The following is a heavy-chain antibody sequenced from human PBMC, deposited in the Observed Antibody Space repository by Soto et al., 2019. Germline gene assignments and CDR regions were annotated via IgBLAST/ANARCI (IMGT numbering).Heavy chain of an antibody. CDR3: ATAHIAVAGYFDC. V-gene: IGHV1-24*01. J-gene: IGHJ4*02. D-gene: IGHD6-19*01. CDR2: FDPEDGET. CDR1: GYTRTELS. Sequence: QVQLVQSGAEVKKPGASVKVSCKVSGYTRTELSMHWGRQAPGKGLEWMGGFDPEDGETIYAQKFQGRVTMTEDTATDTAYMELSSLSSEATAVYYCATAHIAVAGYFDCWGKVTLVTVAS.